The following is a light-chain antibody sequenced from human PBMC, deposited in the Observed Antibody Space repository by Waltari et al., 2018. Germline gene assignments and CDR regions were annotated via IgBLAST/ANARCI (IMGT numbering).Light chain of an antibody. CDR1: SLRIDY. V-gene: IGLV3-19*01. J-gene: IGLJ3*02. CDR3: NSRDSSGNHLV. CDR2: GKN. Sequence: SSELTQDPAVSVALGRTVRITCQGDSLRIDYASWYQQKPGQAPVPVIYGKNNRPSGIPDRFSGSSSGNTASLTITGAQAEDEADYYCNSRDSSGNHLVFGGGTKLTVL.